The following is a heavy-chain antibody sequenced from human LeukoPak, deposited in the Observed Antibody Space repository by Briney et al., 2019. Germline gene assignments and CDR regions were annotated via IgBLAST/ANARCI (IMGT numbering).Heavy chain of an antibody. J-gene: IGHJ4*02. V-gene: IGHV1-2*02. CDR3: ARFSCDSSGYCFGFDY. CDR1: GYTFTGYY. D-gene: IGHD3-22*01. Sequence: ASVKVSCKASGYTFTGYYMHWVRQAPGQGLEWMGWINPNSGGTNYAQKFQGRVTMTRDTSISTAYMELSRLGSDDTAVYYCARFSCDSSGYCFGFDYWGQGTLVTVSS. CDR2: INPNSGGT.